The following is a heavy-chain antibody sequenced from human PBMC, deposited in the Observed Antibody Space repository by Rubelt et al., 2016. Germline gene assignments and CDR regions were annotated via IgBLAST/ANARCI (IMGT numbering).Heavy chain of an antibody. CDR1: GYSFTSYW. J-gene: IGHJ5*02. CDR3: ARHAGDGGNSEDWFDP. D-gene: IGHD4-23*01. Sequence: EVQLVQSGAEVKKPGESLRISCKGSGYSFTSYWISWVRQMPGKGLAWMGRIDPSDSYTNYSPSFQGHVPIAADKAVSTAYLQWSSLKASDTAMYYCARHAGDGGNSEDWFDPWGQGTLVTVSS. V-gene: IGHV5-10-1*01. CDR2: IDPSDSYT.